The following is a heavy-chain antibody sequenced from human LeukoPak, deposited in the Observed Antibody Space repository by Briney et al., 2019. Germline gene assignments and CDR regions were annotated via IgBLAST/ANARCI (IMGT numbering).Heavy chain of an antibody. J-gene: IGHJ5*02. V-gene: IGHV3-21*01. CDR2: ISSSSSCI. CDR3: ARGYCSSTSCYTNWFDP. CDR1: GFTFSSYS. D-gene: IGHD2-2*02. Sequence: PGGSLRLSCAASGFTFSSYSMNWVRQAPGKGLEWVSSISSSSSCIYYADSVKGRFTISRDNAKNSLYLQMNSLRAEDTAVYYCARGYCSSTSCYTNWFDPWGQGTLVTVSS.